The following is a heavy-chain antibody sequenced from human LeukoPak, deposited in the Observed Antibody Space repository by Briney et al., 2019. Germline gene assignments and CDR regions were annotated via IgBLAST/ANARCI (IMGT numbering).Heavy chain of an antibody. CDR1: GFTFSSYS. Sequence: GVSLRLSCAASGFTFSSYSMNWVRQAPGKGLEWVSSISSSSSYIYYADSVKGRFTISRDNAKNSLYLQMNSLRAEDTAVYYCASQAHDYGDYVGYWGQGTLVTVSS. V-gene: IGHV3-21*01. CDR3: ASQAHDYGDYVGY. CDR2: ISSSSSYI. J-gene: IGHJ4*02. D-gene: IGHD4-17*01.